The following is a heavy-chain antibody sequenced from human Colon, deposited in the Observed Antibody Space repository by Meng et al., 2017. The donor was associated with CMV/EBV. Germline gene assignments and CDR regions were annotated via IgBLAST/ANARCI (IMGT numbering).Heavy chain of an antibody. CDR1: GFTFSSYA. CDR2: ISYDGSNK. D-gene: IGHD3-10*01. CDR3: AKAKSNTGGYYFDY. V-gene: IGHV3-30-3*01. Sequence: GESLKISCAASGFTFSSYAMHWVRQAPGKGLEWVAVISYDGSNKYYADSVKGRFTISRDNSKNTLYLQISSLRGEDMAVYYCAKAKSNTGGYYFDYWGQGTLVTVSS. J-gene: IGHJ4*02.